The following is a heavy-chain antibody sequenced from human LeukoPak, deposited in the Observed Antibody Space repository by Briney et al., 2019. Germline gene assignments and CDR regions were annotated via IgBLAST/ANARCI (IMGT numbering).Heavy chain of an antibody. CDR3: ARAPKGVVVPAATHGANWFDP. Sequence: ASVKVSCKASGYTFTGYYMHWVRQAPGQGLEWMGWINPNSGGTNYAQKFQGRVTMTRDTSISTAYMELSRLRSDDTAVYYCARAPKGVVVPAATHGANWFDPWGQGTLVTVSS. J-gene: IGHJ5*02. D-gene: IGHD2-2*01. V-gene: IGHV1-2*02. CDR2: INPNSGGT. CDR1: GYTFTGYY.